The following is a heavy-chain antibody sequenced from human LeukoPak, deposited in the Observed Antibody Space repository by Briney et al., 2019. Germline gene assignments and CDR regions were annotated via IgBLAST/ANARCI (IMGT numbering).Heavy chain of an antibody. J-gene: IGHJ3*02. D-gene: IGHD3-10*01. CDR2: IYGGGST. Sequence: GSLRLSCSASGFPVSSNYKSWVRQASGKGVEGGSVIYGGGSTYYADSVKGRFTISRDNSKNTLYLQMNSLRAEDTAVYYCARAITMVRGILDAFDIWGQGKMVTVS. CDR1: GFPVSSNY. CDR3: ARAITMVRGILDAFDI. V-gene: IGHV3-53*01.